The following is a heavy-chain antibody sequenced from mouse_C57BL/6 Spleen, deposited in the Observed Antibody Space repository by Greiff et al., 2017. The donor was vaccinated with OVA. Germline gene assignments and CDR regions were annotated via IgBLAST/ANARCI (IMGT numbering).Heavy chain of an antibody. D-gene: IGHD2-10*01. Sequence: EVQLQESGAELVKPGASVKLSCTASGFNIKDYYMHWVKQRTEQGLAWIGRIDPEDGETKYAPKFQGKATITADPSSNTASLQLSSLTSVDTAVYYCDRSPSYGNCGYFDVWGTGTTVTVSA. CDR2: IDPEDGET. V-gene: IGHV14-2*01. CDR1: GFNIKDYY. J-gene: IGHJ1*03. CDR3: DRSPSYGNCGYFDV.